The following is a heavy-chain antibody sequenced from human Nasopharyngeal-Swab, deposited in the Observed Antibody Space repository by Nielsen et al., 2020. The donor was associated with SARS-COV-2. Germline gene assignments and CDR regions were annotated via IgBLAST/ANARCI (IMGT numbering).Heavy chain of an antibody. Sequence: GESLKISCAASGFTFSSYGMHWVRQAPGKGLEWVAFIRYDGSNKYYADSVKGRFTISRGNSKNTLYLQMNSLRAEDTAVYYCAKDSGLLWFGISDYWGQGTLVTVSS. CDR3: AKDSGLLWFGISDY. CDR2: IRYDGSNK. D-gene: IGHD3-10*01. J-gene: IGHJ4*02. V-gene: IGHV3-30*02. CDR1: GFTFSSYG.